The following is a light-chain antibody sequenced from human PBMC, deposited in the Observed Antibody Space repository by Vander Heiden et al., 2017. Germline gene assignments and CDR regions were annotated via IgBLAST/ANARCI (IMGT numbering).Light chain of an antibody. CDR3: AAWDDSLSGPV. Sequence: QSVLTHPPSASGTPAQRVTISCSGSSSNIGSNYVYWYQQLPGTAPKLLIYRNNQRPSGVPDRFSGSKSGTSASLAISGLRSEDEADYYCAAWDDSLSGPVFGGGTKLTVL. CDR1: SSNIGSNY. V-gene: IGLV1-47*01. J-gene: IGLJ3*02. CDR2: RNN.